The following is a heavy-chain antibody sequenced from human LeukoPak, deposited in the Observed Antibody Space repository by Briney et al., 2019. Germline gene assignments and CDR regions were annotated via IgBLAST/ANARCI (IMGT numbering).Heavy chain of an antibody. CDR1: GYTFTSYD. J-gene: IGHJ4*02. V-gene: IGHV1-8*01. D-gene: IGHD6-13*01. CDR3: ASAKYSSSHLTAFDY. CDR2: MNPNSVNT. Sequence: ASVKVSCKASGYTFTSYDINWVRQATGQGLEWMGWMNPNSVNTGYVQKFQGRVTMTRNTSISTAYMELSSLRSEDTAVYYCASAKYSSSHLTAFDYWGQGTLVTVSS.